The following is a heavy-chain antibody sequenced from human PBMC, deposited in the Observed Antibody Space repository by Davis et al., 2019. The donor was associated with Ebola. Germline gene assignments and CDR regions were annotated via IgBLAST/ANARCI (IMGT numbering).Heavy chain of an antibody. J-gene: IGHJ4*02. V-gene: IGHV1-69*02. D-gene: IGHD3-22*01. CDR1: GGTFSSYT. CDR2: IIPILGIA. CDR3: ASTSMYYYDSSGYYYVPPSFDY. Sequence: SVKVSCKASGGTFSSYTISWVRQAPGQGLEWMGRIIPILGIANYAQKFQGRVTITRDTSASTAYMELSSLRSEDTAVYYCASTSMYYYDSSGYYYVPPSFDYWGQGTLVTVSS.